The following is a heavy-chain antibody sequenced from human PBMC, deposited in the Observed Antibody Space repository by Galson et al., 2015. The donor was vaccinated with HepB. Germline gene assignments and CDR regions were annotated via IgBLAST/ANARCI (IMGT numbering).Heavy chain of an antibody. Sequence: SVKVSCKASGGTFSSYAISWVRQAPGQGLEWMGGIIPIFGTANYAQKFQGRVTITADESTSTAYMELSSLRSADTAVYYCARAVDYYDSSVSYFQHWGQGTLVTVSS. D-gene: IGHD3-22*01. CDR2: IIPIFGTA. J-gene: IGHJ1*01. CDR1: GGTFSSYA. CDR3: ARAVDYYDSSVSYFQH. V-gene: IGHV1-69*13.